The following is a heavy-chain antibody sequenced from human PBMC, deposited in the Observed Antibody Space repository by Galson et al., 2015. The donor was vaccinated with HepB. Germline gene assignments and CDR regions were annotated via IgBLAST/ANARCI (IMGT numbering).Heavy chain of an antibody. Sequence: SCKASGYTFTGYYMHWVRQAPGQGLEWMGRINPNSGGTNYAQKFQGRVTMTRDTSISTAYMELSRLRSDDTAVYYCARAGGYCSSTSCNGFYYYYMDVWGKGTTVTVSS. CDR2: INPNSGGT. D-gene: IGHD2-2*01. J-gene: IGHJ6*03. CDR3: ARAGGYCSSTSCNGFYYYYMDV. V-gene: IGHV1-2*06. CDR1: GYTFTGYY.